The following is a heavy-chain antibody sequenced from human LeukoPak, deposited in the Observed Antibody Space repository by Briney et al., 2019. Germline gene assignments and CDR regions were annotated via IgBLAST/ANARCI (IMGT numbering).Heavy chain of an antibody. J-gene: IGHJ4*02. V-gene: IGHV1-24*01. Sequence: ASVKVSCKVSGYTLTELSMHWLRQAPGKGLEWMGGFDPEDGETIYAQKFQGRVTMTEDTSTDTAYMELSSLRSEDTAVYYCATEPIEIQPRRQDYFYYWGQGTLVTVSS. CDR3: ATEPIEIQPRRQDYFYY. D-gene: IGHD5-18*01. CDR1: GYTLTELS. CDR2: FDPEDGET.